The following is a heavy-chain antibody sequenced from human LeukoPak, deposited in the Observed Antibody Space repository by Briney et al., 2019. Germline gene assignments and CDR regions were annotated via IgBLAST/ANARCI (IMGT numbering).Heavy chain of an antibody. D-gene: IGHD6-19*01. J-gene: IGHJ4*02. Sequence: GGSLRLSCAASGFTFSSYGMHWVRQAPGKGLEWVAFIRYDGSNKYYADSVKGRFTISRDNSKNTLYLQMNSLRVEDTAVYYCAKGYSSGWSYFDYWGQGTLVTVSS. V-gene: IGHV3-30*02. CDR1: GFTFSSYG. CDR2: IRYDGSNK. CDR3: AKGYSSGWSYFDY.